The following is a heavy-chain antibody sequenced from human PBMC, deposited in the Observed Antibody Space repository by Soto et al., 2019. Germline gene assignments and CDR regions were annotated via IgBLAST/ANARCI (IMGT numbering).Heavy chain of an antibody. CDR3: AKDRRTAFWSGYWSRDEENDAFDI. Sequence: GGSLRLSCAASGFTFSSYAMSWVRQAPGKGLEWVSAISGSGGSTYYADSVKGRFTISRDNSKNTLYLQMNSLRAEDTAVYYCAKDRRTAFWSGYWSRDEENDAFDIWGQGTMVTVSS. J-gene: IGHJ3*02. CDR2: ISGSGGST. CDR1: GFTFSSYA. D-gene: IGHD3-3*01. V-gene: IGHV3-23*01.